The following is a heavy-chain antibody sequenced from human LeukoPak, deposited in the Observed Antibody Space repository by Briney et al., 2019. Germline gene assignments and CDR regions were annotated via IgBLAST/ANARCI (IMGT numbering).Heavy chain of an antibody. J-gene: IGHJ2*01. D-gene: IGHD5-18*01. CDR2: IYYSGST. CDR1: GGSISSYY. CDR3: ARYWGVQLWPHWYFDL. Sequence: PSETLSLTCTVSGGSISSYYWSWFRQTPGKGPEWIGYIYYSGSTKYNPSLKSRVTISVDRSKNLFSLKLNSVTAADTAVYYCARYWGVQLWPHWYFDLWGRGSLVTVSS. V-gene: IGHV4-59*01.